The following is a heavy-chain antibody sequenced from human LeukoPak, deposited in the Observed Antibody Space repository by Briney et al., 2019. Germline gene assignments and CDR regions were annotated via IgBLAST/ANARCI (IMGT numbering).Heavy chain of an antibody. V-gene: IGHV3-30*04. D-gene: IGHD3-10*01. CDR3: ARDSTYYYDSGSAGPHCFGY. J-gene: IGHJ4*02. CDR1: GFTFSSYA. CDR2: LSFDGTIT. Sequence: GGSLRLSCAASGFTFSSYALHWVRQAPGKGLEWVAVLSFDGTITYYADSVKGRFTISRDNSKNTLYLQLNSLRAEDTAVYYCARDSTYYYDSGSAGPHCFGYWGQGTLVTVSS.